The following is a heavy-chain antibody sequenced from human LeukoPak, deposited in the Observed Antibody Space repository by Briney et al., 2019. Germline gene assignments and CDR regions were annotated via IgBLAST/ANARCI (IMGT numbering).Heavy chain of an antibody. CDR2: INPNSGGT. CDR3: ARDFTLSSSWYYFDY. Sequence: ASVKVSCKASGGTFSSYAISWVRQAPGQGLEWMGWINPNSGGTNYAQKFQGRVTMTRDTSISTAYMELSRLRSDDTAVYYCARDFTLSSSWYYFDYWGQGTLVTVSS. CDR1: GGTFSSYA. J-gene: IGHJ4*02. D-gene: IGHD6-13*01. V-gene: IGHV1-2*02.